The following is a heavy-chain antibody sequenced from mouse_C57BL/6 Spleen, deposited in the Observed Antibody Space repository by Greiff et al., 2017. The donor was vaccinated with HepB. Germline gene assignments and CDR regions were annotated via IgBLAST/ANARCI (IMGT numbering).Heavy chain of an antibody. J-gene: IGHJ2*01. CDR2: ISYDGSN. V-gene: IGHV3-6*01. CDR1: GYSITSGYY. CDR3: ALDSSGYGYFDY. Sequence: EVKLVESGPGLVKPSQSLSLTCSVTGYSITSGYYWNWIRQFPGNKLEWMGYISYDGSNNYNPSLKNRISITRDTSKNQFFLKLNSVTTEDTATYYCALDSSGYGYFDYWGQGTTLTVSS. D-gene: IGHD3-2*02.